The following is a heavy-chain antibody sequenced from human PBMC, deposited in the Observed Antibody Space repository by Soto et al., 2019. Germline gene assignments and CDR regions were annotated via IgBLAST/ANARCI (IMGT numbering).Heavy chain of an antibody. V-gene: IGHV1-18*01. J-gene: IGHJ4*02. CDR3: AKTFGYSYAIDY. D-gene: IGHD5-18*01. Sequence: QVQLVQSGAEVKKPGASVKVSCKASGYTFTRYGINWVRQAPGQGLEWMGWISAYNGNTNYAQKLQGRDTMTTDTSTSTAYMELRSLTSDDTAVDFCAKTFGYSYAIDYWGQGSLVTVSS. CDR1: GYTFTRYG. CDR2: ISAYNGNT.